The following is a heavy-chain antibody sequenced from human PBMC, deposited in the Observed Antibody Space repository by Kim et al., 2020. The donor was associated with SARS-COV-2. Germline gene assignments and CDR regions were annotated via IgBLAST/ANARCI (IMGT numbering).Heavy chain of an antibody. V-gene: IGHV3-74*01. J-gene: IGHJ6*02. CDR2: STK. CDR3: EGYYFGMDV. Sequence: STKPYADSVQGRFTISRDSATNTLYLQRNSLRAEDTAVYYCEGYYFGMDVWGQGTTVTVSS.